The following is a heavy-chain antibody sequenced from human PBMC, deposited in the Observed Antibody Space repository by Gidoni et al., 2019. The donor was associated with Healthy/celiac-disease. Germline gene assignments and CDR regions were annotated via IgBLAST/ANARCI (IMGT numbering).Heavy chain of an antibody. CDR2: ISSRGSTI. D-gene: IGHD3-3*01. CDR3: ASLSAIYDFWSGYYRRPFDY. V-gene: IGHV3-11*01. CDR1: GFTFTDYY. J-gene: IGHJ4*02. Sequence: QVQLVESGGGLVKPGGSLRLSCAASGFTFTDYYMSWIRQAPGKGLEWVSYISSRGSTIYYADSVKGRFTNSRDNAKNSLYLQMNSLRAEDTAVYYCASLSAIYDFWSGYYRRPFDYWGQGTLVTVSS.